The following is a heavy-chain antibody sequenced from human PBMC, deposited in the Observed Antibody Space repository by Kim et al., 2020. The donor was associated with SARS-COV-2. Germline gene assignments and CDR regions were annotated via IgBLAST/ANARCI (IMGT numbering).Heavy chain of an antibody. J-gene: IGHJ6*03. CDR2: INVYSNNT. Sequence: PGQGLGWMGWINVYSNNTYYEEKFQGRVTMTTDTSTSTAYMELRSLRPADTAVYYCARMDYFYYYYMDVWGKGTTVTVSS. CDR3: ARMDYFYYYYMDV. V-gene: IGHV1-18*01.